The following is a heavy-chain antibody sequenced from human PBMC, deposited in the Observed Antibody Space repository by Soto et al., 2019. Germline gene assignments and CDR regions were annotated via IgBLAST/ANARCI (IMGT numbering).Heavy chain of an antibody. V-gene: IGHV3-23*01. CDR1: GFTFSSYA. CDR3: AKSDVVVPAAIVAFDI. D-gene: IGHD2-2*01. Sequence: EVQLLESGGGLVQPGGSLRLSCAASGFTFSSYAMSWVRQAPGKGLEWVSALSGSGGSTYYADSVKGRFTISRDNSKNTLYLQMNSLRAEDTAVYYCAKSDVVVPAAIVAFDIWGQGTMVTVSS. J-gene: IGHJ3*02. CDR2: LSGSGGST.